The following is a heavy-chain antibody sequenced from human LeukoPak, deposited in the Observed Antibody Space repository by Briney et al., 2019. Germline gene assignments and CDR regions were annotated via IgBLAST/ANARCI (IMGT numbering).Heavy chain of an antibody. J-gene: IGHJ1*01. D-gene: IGHD2-2*01. V-gene: IGHV3-9*01. Sequence: GGSLRLSCAASGFTFDDYAMHWVRQAPGKGLEWVSGISWNSGSIGYADSVKGRFTISRDNAKNSLYLQMNSLRAEDTALYYCAKETVYCSSTSCPQYFQHWGQGTLVTVSS. CDR2: ISWNSGSI. CDR1: GFTFDDYA. CDR3: AKETVYCSSTSCPQYFQH.